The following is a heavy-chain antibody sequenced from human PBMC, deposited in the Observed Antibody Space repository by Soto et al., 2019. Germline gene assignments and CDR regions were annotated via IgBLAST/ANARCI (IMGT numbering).Heavy chain of an antibody. CDR2: IYYSGST. CDR3: ARVSFLSTYYYYGMDV. Sequence: SETLSLTCTVSGGSISSYYWSWIRQPPGKGLEWIGYIYYSGSTNYNPSLKSRVTISVDTSKNQFSLKLSSVTAADTAVYYCARVSFLSTYYYYGMDVWGQGTTVTVSS. V-gene: IGHV4-59*01. CDR1: GGSISSYY. D-gene: IGHD3-3*01. J-gene: IGHJ6*02.